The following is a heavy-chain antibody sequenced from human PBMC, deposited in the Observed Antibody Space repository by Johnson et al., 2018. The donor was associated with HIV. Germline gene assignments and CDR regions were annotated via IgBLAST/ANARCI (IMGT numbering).Heavy chain of an antibody. CDR3: AKDDSPSGAFDI. J-gene: IGHJ3*02. CDR1: GFTFSTYG. V-gene: IGHV3-30*02. D-gene: IGHD3-10*01. Sequence: QELLVESGGGVVQPGGSLRLSCAASGFTFSTYGMHWVRQAPGKGLEWVAFIRYDGSNKYYADSVKGRFTISRDNSKNTLYVQMNSLRVEDTAVYYCAKDDSPSGAFDIWGQGTMVIVSS. CDR2: IRYDGSNK.